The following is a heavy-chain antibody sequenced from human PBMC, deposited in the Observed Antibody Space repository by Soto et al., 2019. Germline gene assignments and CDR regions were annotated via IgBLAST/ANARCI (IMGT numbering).Heavy chain of an antibody. CDR3: ARSVAVPGAHIDY. Sequence: SETLSLTCSVSGGSISVSYWSWIRQSPGKGLEWLGYVYYTGSTNYSPSLRSRVSISVDTSKNEFSLRLSSVTAADTAVYFCARSVAVPGAHIDYWGQGTQVTASS. CDR2: VYYTGST. J-gene: IGHJ4*02. V-gene: IGHV4-59*01. D-gene: IGHD6-19*01. CDR1: GGSISVSY.